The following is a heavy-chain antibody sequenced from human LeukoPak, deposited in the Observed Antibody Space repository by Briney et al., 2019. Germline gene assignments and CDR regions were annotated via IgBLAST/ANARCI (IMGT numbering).Heavy chain of an antibody. D-gene: IGHD3-10*01. J-gene: IGHJ4*02. CDR2: IYSGGST. Sequence: GGSLRLSCAASGFTVSSNYMSWVRQAPGKGLEWVSVIYSGGSTYYADSVKGRFTISRDNSNNTLYLQMNSLRAEDTAVYYCARSLSRGYGSGSYFDYWGQGTLVTVSS. CDR1: GFTVSSNY. CDR3: ARSLSRGYGSGSYFDY. V-gene: IGHV3-53*01.